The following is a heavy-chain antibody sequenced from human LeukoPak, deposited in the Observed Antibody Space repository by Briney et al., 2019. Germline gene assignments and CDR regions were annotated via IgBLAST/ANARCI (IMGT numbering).Heavy chain of an antibody. V-gene: IGHV4-34*01. D-gene: IGHD3-16*02. CDR3: AIVDYDYVWGSYRYEDY. CDR1: GGSFSGYY. CDR2: INHSGST. J-gene: IGHJ4*02. Sequence: PSETLSLTCAVYGGSFSGYYWSWIRQPPGKGLEWIGEINHSGSTNYNPSLKSRVTISVDTSKNQFSLKLSSVTAADTAVYYCAIVDYDYVWGSYRYEDYWGQGNLVTVSS.